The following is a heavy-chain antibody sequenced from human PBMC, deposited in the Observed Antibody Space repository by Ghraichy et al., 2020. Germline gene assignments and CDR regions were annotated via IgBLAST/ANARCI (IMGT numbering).Heavy chain of an antibody. V-gene: IGHV4-39*01. CDR2: VYFRGNT. D-gene: IGHD4/OR15-4a*01. Sequence: SETLSLTCSVSGVSISNSHYYWGWVRQPPGKGLEWIGSVYFRGNTYKKPSLNSRITMSIDTFKKQISLMLSSVTAADTAVYYCAGATNDFGAYDFDYWGQGVMVTVSS. CDR3: AGATNDFGAYDFDY. CDR1: GVSISNSHYY. J-gene: IGHJ4*02.